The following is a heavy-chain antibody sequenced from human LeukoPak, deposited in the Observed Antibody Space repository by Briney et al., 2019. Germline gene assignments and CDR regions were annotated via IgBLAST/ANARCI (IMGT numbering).Heavy chain of an antibody. CDR2: INHSGST. V-gene: IGHV4-34*01. Sequence: MPSETLSLTCAVYGGSFSGYYWSWIRQPPGKGLEWIGEINHSGSTNYNPSLKSRVTISVDTSKNQFSLKLSSVTAADTAVYYCARPGSSSYIPFDYWGQGTLVTVSS. D-gene: IGHD6-13*01. CDR3: ARPGSSSYIPFDY. J-gene: IGHJ4*02. CDR1: GGSFSGYY.